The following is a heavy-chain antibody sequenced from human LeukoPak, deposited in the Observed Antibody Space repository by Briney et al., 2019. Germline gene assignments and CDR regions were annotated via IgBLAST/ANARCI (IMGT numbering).Heavy chain of an antibody. CDR3: AKESGKFDY. CDR1: GINFADYA. J-gene: IGHJ4*02. Sequence: GGSLRLSCVASGINFADYAMHWVRQPPGKGLEWVSLISAGGGSTFSADSVKGRFSISRDNSKNSLYLQMNSLRSEDTAMYYCAKESGKFDYWGQGTLVAVSS. CDR2: ISAGGGST. V-gene: IGHV3-43*02.